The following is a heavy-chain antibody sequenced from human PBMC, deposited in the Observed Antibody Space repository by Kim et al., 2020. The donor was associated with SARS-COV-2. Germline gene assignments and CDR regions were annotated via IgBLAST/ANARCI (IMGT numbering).Heavy chain of an antibody. Sequence: GGSLRLSCAASEFTFSYYAMTWVRQAPGKGLEWVSAISGSGGKTYYADSVKGRFTISRDNSKNTLYLQMNSLRADDTAVYYCAKDKGNSDWHTPDYWGQGTLVTVSS. J-gene: IGHJ4*02. CDR3: AKDKGNSDWHTPDY. CDR2: ISGSGGKT. V-gene: IGHV3-23*01. D-gene: IGHD6-19*01. CDR1: EFTFSYYA.